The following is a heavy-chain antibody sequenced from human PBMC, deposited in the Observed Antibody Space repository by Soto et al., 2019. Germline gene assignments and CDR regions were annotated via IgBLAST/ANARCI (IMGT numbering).Heavy chain of an antibody. CDR2: FHYSENT. CDR3: ARLGRYCSSNNCYGYYGMDV. D-gene: IGHD2-2*01. CDR1: GGSISSGPYS. J-gene: IGHJ6*02. Sequence: QLQLQESGPGLVKPSETLSLTCTVSGGSISSGPYSWGWIRQPPGEGLEWIATFHYSENTYYTPSLESRVTISVDTSKNQFSLKVTSVTVADTAVYDCARLGRYCSSNNCYGYYGMDVWGQGTTVTVSS. V-gene: IGHV4-39*01.